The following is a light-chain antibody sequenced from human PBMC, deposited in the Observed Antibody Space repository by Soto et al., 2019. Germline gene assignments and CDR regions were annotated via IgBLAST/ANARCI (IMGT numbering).Light chain of an antibody. CDR2: AES. CDR1: QSISSY. CDR3: HQTYANPWT. Sequence: DIQMTQSPSSLSASVGDRVTITCRASQSISSYLNWYQQKTGKAPKVLIHAESRVQSGVQSTFSASGSGTDFALTISSLQTEELATYDCHQTYANPWTVGQGTTGEIK. J-gene: IGKJ1*01. V-gene: IGKV1-39*01.